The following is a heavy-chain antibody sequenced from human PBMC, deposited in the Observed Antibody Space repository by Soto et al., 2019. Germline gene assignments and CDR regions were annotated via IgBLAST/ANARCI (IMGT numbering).Heavy chain of an antibody. CDR2: LIPVFGSP. CDR1: GGTFSKDA. Sequence: QVQLVQSGAEVKKPGSSVTVSCKTAGGTFSKDAINWVRQAPGQGLEWMGLLIPVFGSPIYAQKFQGRLRITAYESTSTAFMDLSSLRSEDTAVYYCTRVLGYTFEPGKTRYYAMDVWGQGTTVSVSS. CDR3: TRVLGYTFEPGKTRYYAMDV. D-gene: IGHD5-18*01. V-gene: IGHV1-69*01. J-gene: IGHJ6*02.